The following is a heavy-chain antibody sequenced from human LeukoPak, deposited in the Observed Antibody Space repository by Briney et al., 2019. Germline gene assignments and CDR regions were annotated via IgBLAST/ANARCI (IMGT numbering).Heavy chain of an antibody. Sequence: GGSLRLSCAASGLSFSNCWMSWVRQSPGKGLEWVANINQDGSDKYYVDSVKGRFTISRDNSKNTLYLQMNSLRAEDTAIYYCAKNGDRRVGPTASFDYWGQGTLVSVSS. J-gene: IGHJ4*02. CDR2: INQDGSDK. CDR3: AKNGDRRVGPTASFDY. CDR1: GLSFSNCW. V-gene: IGHV3-7*01. D-gene: IGHD1-26*01.